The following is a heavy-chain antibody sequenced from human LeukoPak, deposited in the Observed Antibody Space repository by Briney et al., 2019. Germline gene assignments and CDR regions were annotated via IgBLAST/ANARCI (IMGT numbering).Heavy chain of an antibody. CDR2: ISTISNSI. CDR1: GFNFSSYS. D-gene: IGHD6-19*01. CDR3: ARVRSGWYADY. Sequence: GGSLRLSCAASGFNFSSYSMNWVLQAPGKGLEWVSFISTISNSIYYADSVKGRFTISRDNAQNSPYLQMNSLRDEDTAVYYCARVRSGWYADYWGQGTLVTVSS. V-gene: IGHV3-48*02. J-gene: IGHJ4*02.